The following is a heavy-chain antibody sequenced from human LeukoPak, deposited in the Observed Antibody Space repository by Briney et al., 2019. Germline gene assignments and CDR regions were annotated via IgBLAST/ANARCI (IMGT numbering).Heavy chain of an antibody. D-gene: IGHD6-13*01. V-gene: IGHV3-48*04. CDR2: ITNSSSTI. J-gene: IGHJ4*02. CDR3: ARVGGLYSSSWPLDY. Sequence: GGSLRLSCAASGFTFSSYSMNWVRQAPGKGLEWVSYITNSSSTIYYADSVKGRFTISRDNATNSLYLQMNSLRAEDTAVYYCARVGGLYSSSWPLDYWGQGTLVTVSS. CDR1: GFTFSSYS.